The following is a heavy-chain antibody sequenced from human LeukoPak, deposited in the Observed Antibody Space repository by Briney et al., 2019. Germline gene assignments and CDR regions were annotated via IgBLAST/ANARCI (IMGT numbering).Heavy chain of an antibody. CDR3: ARGAGLRYFYYYYYMDV. CDR1: GGSISSSSYY. J-gene: IGHJ6*03. CDR2: IYYSGST. Sequence: SETLSLTCTVSGGSISSSSYYWGWIRQPPGKGLEWIGSIYYSGSTYYNPSLKSRVTISVDTSKNQFSLKLSSVTAADTAVYYCARGAGLRYFYYYYYMDVWGKGTTVTVSS. V-gene: IGHV4-39*01. D-gene: IGHD3-3*01.